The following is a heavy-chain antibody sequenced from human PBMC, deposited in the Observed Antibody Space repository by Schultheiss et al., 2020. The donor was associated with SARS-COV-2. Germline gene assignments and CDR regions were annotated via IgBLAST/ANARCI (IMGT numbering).Heavy chain of an antibody. D-gene: IGHD5-18*01. CDR2: ISSSGSTI. J-gene: IGHJ3*02. CDR3: ARDVDTAMVLFDAFDI. Sequence: GGSLRLSCAASGFTFSDYYMSWIRQAPGKGLEWVSYISSSGSTIYYADSVKGRFTISRDNAKNSLYLQMNSLRAEDTAVYYCARDVDTAMVLFDAFDIWGQGTMVTVSS. CDR1: GFTFSDYY. V-gene: IGHV3-11*04.